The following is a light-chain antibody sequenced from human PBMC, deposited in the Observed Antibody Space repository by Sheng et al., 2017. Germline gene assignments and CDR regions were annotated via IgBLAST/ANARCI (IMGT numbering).Light chain of an antibody. CDR1: SSDVGGYNF. Sequence: QSALTQPRSVSGSPGQSVTISCTGTSSDVGGYNFVSWYQQHPGKAPKLMIYDVNYRPSGISDRFSGSKSGSTASLTISGLQAEDEADYYCSSYTSSGPYVFGTGTKVTV. CDR3: SSYTSSGPYV. J-gene: IGLJ1*01. CDR2: DVN. V-gene: IGLV2-14*03.